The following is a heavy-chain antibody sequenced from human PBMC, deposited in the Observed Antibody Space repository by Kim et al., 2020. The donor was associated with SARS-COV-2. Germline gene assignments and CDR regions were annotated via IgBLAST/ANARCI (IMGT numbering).Heavy chain of an antibody. D-gene: IGHD3-10*01. V-gene: IGHV3-7*01. J-gene: IGHJ4*02. Sequence: GGSLRLSCAASGFTFSSYWMSWVRQAPGKGLEWVANIKQDGSEKYYVDSVKGRFTISRDNAKNSLYLQMNSLRAEDTAVYYCAREGGFYGSGIPFDYWGQATLVTVSS. CDR1: GFTFSSYW. CDR2: IKQDGSEK. CDR3: AREGGFYGSGIPFDY.